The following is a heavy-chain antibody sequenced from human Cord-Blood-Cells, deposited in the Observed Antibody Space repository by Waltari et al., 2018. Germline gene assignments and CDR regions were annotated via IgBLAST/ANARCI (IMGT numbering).Heavy chain of an antibody. J-gene: IGHJ2*01. CDR2: INPNSGGT. CDR3: ARDPRSYSSSSWYFDL. D-gene: IGHD6-6*01. V-gene: IGHV1-2*06. CDR1: GYTSTGYY. Sequence: QVQLVQSGAEVKKPVASVKVSCQASGYTSTGYYMHWVRQAPGQGLEWMGRINPNSGGTNYAQKFQGRVTMTRDTSISTAYMELSRLRSDDTAVYYCARDPRSYSSSSWYFDLWGRGTLVTVSS.